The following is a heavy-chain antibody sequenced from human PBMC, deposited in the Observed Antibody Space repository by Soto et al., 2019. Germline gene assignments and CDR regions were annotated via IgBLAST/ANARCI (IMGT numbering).Heavy chain of an antibody. D-gene: IGHD2-2*01. CDR2: ISSDGSST. CDR1: GFTLSNYW. V-gene: IGHV3-74*01. J-gene: IGHJ4*02. CDR3: ARVPYCSSSSCYRDFDR. Sequence: EVQLVESGGGLVQPGGSLRLSCAASGFTLSNYWMHWARQAPGKGLVWVSRISSDGSSTNYADSVKGRFTISRDNAKNTLHLQMNSLRAEDTAVYYCARVPYCSSSSCYRDFDRWGQGTLVTVSS.